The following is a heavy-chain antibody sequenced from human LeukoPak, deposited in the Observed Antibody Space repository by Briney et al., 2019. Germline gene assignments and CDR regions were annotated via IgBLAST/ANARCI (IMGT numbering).Heavy chain of an antibody. CDR2: INPSGGST. J-gene: IGHJ4*02. CDR1: GYTFTCYY. CDR3: ARVTPLYSSSLTY. Sequence: ASVKVSCKASGYTFTCYYMHWVRQAPGQGLEWMGIINPSGGSTSYAQRFQGRVTMTRDMSTSTVYMELSSLRSEDTAVYYCARVTPLYSSSLTYWGQGTLVTVSS. V-gene: IGHV1-46*01. D-gene: IGHD6-13*01.